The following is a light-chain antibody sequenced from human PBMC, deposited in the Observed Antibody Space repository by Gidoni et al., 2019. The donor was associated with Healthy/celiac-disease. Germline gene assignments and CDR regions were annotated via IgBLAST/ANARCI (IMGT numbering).Light chain of an antibody. CDR1: QSLLHSNGYNY. V-gene: IGKV2-28*01. CDR2: LGS. CDR3: MQALQTPWT. J-gene: IGKJ1*01. Sequence: EIGMTQSPLSRPVTPGEPASISCMSSQSLLHSNGYNYLDWYLQKPGQSPQLLIYLGSNRASGVPDRFSGSRSGTDFTLKISRVEAGDVGVYYCMQALQTPWTFGQGTKVEIK.